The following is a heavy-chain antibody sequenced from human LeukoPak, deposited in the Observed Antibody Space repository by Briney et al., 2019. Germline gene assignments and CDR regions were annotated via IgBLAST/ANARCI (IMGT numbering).Heavy chain of an antibody. CDR2: ISFDGSNK. Sequence: GGSLRLSCAASGFTFSSYAMHWVRQAPGKGLEWVAVISFDGSNKYYADSVKGRFTISRDNSKNTLYLQMNSLRAEDTAVYYCATPEKQRHIFDYWGQGTLVTVSS. CDR3: ATPEKQRHIFDY. V-gene: IGHV3-30*04. CDR1: GFTFSSYA. D-gene: IGHD6-25*01. J-gene: IGHJ4*02.